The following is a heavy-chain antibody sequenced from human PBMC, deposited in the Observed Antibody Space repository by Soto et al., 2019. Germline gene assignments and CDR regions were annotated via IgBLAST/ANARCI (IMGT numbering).Heavy chain of an antibody. V-gene: IGHV3-30-3*01. J-gene: IGHJ4*02. CDR3: ARDMAVRTPLEFDY. D-gene: IGHD6-19*01. CDR1: GFTFSSYA. Sequence: QVQLVESGGGVVQPGRSLRLSCAASGFTFSSYAMHWVRQAPGKGLEWVAVISYDGSNKYYADSVKGRFTISRDNSKNALYLQMNSLRAEDTAVYYCARDMAVRTPLEFDYWGQGTLVTVSS. CDR2: ISYDGSNK.